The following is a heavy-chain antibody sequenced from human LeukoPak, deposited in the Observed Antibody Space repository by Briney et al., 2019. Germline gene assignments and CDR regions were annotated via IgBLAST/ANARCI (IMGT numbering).Heavy chain of an antibody. D-gene: IGHD3-22*01. CDR2: IYYTGSS. CDR1: GDSISSNSYY. V-gene: IGHV4-39*01. CDR3: AKCNRYYYDNSGYSAADY. Sequence: NASETLSLTCTVSGDSISSNSYYWSWIRQPPGKGLEWIGSIYYTGSSYYNSSLKSRVTISVDTSKNQFSLKLSSVTAADTAVYYCAKCNRYYYDNSGYSAADYWGQGTLVTVSS. J-gene: IGHJ4*02.